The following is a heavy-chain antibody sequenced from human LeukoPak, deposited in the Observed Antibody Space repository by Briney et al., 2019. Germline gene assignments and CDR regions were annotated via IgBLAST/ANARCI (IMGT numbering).Heavy chain of an antibody. CDR2: IYHSGST. V-gene: IGHV4-4*02. Sequence: SETLSLTCAVSGGSISSSNWWSWVRQPPGKGLEWIGEIYHSGSTNYNPSLKSRVTISVDKSKNQFSLKLSSVTAADTAVYYCARGHIPSYSSSWYDYYFDYWGQGTLVTVSS. CDR3: ARGHIPSYSSSWYDYYFDY. CDR1: GGSISSSNW. D-gene: IGHD6-13*01. J-gene: IGHJ4*02.